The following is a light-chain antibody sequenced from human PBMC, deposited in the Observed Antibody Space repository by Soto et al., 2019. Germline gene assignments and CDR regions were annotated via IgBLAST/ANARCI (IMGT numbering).Light chain of an antibody. V-gene: IGLV3-9*01. CDR2: RDS. CDR3: QVWDSSTARV. CDR1: NIGSKN. Sequence: SYELTQPLSVSVALGQTARITCGGNNIGSKNVHWYQQKTGQAPVLVIYRDSNRPSGIPERFSGSNTGKTDTRTISRAQAGDEADDYCQVWDSSTARVFGGGTKLTVL. J-gene: IGLJ3*02.